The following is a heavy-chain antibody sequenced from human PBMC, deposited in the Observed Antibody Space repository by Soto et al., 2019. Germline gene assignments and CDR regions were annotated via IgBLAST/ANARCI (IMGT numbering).Heavy chain of an antibody. V-gene: IGHV3-23*01. Sequence: PVGSLRLSCAASGFIFDYYAMSWVRQAPGKGLEWVSTITGSGGDTYYADSIKGRFTISRDNSKNMLYLEMNSLRAEDTAVYYCAKDPRSLIVDSSSSGSEVVDVWGQGTTVTVS. CDR2: ITGSGGDT. CDR3: AKDPRSLIVDSSSSGSEVVDV. D-gene: IGHD6-6*01. J-gene: IGHJ6*02. CDR1: GFIFDYYA.